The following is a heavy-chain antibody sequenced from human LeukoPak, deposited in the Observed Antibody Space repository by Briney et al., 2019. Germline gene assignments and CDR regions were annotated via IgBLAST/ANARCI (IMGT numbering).Heavy chain of an antibody. CDR1: GGSFSGYY. CDR2: INHSGST. CDR3: ARGRSGWFDP. Sequence: SETLSLTCAVYGGSFSGYYWSWIRQPPGKGLEWIGEINHSGSTNNNPSLKSRVTISVDTSKNQFSLKLSSVTAADTAVYYCARGRSGWFDPWGQGTLVTVSS. V-gene: IGHV4-34*01. J-gene: IGHJ5*02.